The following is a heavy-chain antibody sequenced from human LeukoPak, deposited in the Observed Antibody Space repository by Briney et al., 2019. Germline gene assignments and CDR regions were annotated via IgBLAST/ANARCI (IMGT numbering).Heavy chain of an antibody. CDR2: IYCGGST. D-gene: IGHD3-10*01. J-gene: IGHJ4*02. Sequence: SETLSLTCTVSGGSISSYYWSWIRQPPGKGLEWIGYIYCGGSTNYNPSLKSRVTISVDTSKNQFSLKLSSVTAADTAVYYCARAEDYYGSGSYRDPYWGQGTLVTVSS. V-gene: IGHV4-59*01. CDR3: ARAEDYYGSGSYRDPY. CDR1: GGSISSYY.